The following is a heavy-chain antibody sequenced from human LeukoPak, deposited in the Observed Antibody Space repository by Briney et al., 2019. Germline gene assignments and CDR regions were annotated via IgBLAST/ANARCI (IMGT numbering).Heavy chain of an antibody. CDR3: GRDWEIAMYVNCFDP. D-gene: IGHD5-24*01. J-gene: IGHJ5*02. CDR2: ISGYNGNT. Sequence: ASVKVSCMASGYTFTSYGISWVRQAPGQGVEWMGCISGYNGNTNYAQKLQGRVTMTTDTSTITAYMQLRILRANDTAVHHCGRDWEIAMYVNCFDPGGEGTLVTVLS. V-gene: IGHV1-18*01. CDR1: GYTFTSYG.